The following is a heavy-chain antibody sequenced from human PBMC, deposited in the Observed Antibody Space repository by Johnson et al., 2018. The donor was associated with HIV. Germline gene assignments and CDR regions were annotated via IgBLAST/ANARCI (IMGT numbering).Heavy chain of an antibody. V-gene: IGHV3-66*01. J-gene: IGHJ3*02. CDR2: IYSGGRT. Sequence: VQLVESGGGLVQPGGSLRLSCAASGFTVNSNYINWVRQAPGQGLECVSGIYSGGRTYSADSVAGRFTLSRDNSKNTLYIQMNSLRAEDTAVYFCARDRRYYDSSGYYGAFDMWGQGTMVTVSS. CDR3: ARDRRYYDSSGYYGAFDM. CDR1: GFTVNSNY. D-gene: IGHD3-22*01.